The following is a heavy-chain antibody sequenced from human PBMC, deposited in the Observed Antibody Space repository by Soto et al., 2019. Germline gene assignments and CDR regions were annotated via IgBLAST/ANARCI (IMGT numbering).Heavy chain of an antibody. Sequence: EVQLVESGGGLIQPGGSLKLSCAASVFTVGNNYMSWVRQAPGKGLEWVSLIYSTGTTKYADSVKGRFTVSRDNAKNTLYLQMNSLRAEDTAVYYCAKDGRGSGSHYNSFGYWGQGTLVTVPS. CDR2: IYSTGTT. CDR3: AKDGRGSGSHYNSFGY. J-gene: IGHJ4*02. D-gene: IGHD3-10*01. V-gene: IGHV3-53*01. CDR1: VFTVGNNY.